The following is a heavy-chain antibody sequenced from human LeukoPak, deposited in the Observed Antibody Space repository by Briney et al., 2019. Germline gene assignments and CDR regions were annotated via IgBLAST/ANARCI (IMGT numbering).Heavy chain of an antibody. Sequence: PGGSLRLSCAASGFPFGSYWMSWVRQAPGKGLEWVSSISSSSYIYYADSVKGRFTISRDNAKNSLYLQMNSLRAEDTAVYYCARDGVSWSPIDYWGQGTLVTVSS. D-gene: IGHD2-8*02. V-gene: IGHV3-21*01. CDR1: GFPFGSYW. CDR3: ARDGVSWSPIDY. J-gene: IGHJ4*02. CDR2: ISSSSYI.